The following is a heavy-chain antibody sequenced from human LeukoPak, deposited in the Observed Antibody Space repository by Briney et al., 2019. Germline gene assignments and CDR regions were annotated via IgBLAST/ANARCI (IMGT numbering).Heavy chain of an antibody. CDR2: IYYSGST. V-gene: IGHV4-39*07. CDR3: ARVDYYGSGSWAIDS. CDR1: GGSISSSSYY. D-gene: IGHD3-10*01. Sequence: PSETLSLTCTVSGGSISSSSYYWGWIRQPPGKGLEWIGSIYYSGSTYYNPSLKSRVTISVDASKNQFSLKLSSMTAADTAVYYCARVDYYGSGSWAIDSWGQGTLVIVSS. J-gene: IGHJ4*02.